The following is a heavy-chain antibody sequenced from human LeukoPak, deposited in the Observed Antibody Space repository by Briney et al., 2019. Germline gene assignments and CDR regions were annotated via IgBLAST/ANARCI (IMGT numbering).Heavy chain of an antibody. CDR2: INHSGST. Sequence: SETLSLTCIVSGGSISSYYWSWIRQPPGKGLEWIGEINHSGSTNYNPSLKSRVTISVDTSKNQFSLKLSSVTAADTAVYYCARGGAFTMIVVDTWSQGTLVTVSS. D-gene: IGHD3-22*01. CDR1: GGSISSYY. CDR3: ARGGAFTMIVVDT. V-gene: IGHV4-34*01. J-gene: IGHJ5*02.